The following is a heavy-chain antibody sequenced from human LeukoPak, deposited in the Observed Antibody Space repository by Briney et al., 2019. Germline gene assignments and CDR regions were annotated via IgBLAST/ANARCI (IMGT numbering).Heavy chain of an antibody. CDR3: ASGASGYFDAFDI. CDR1: GFTFSSYG. J-gene: IGHJ3*02. D-gene: IGHD5-18*01. V-gene: IGHV3-33*01. Sequence: GGSLRLSCAASGFTFSSYGMHWVRQAPGKGLEWVAVIWYDGSNKYYADSVKGRFTISRDNSKNTLYLQMNSLRAEDTAVYYCASGASGYFDAFDIWGQGTMVTVSS. CDR2: IWYDGSNK.